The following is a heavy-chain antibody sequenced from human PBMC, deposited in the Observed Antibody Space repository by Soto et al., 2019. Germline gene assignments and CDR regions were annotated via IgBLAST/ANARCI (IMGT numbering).Heavy chain of an antibody. CDR2: IIPIFGTA. V-gene: IGHV1-69*12. J-gene: IGHJ4*02. D-gene: IGHD5-18*01. CDR3: ALSPFSGGYSYGLDY. CDR1: GGTFSSYA. Sequence: QVQLVQSGAEVKKPGSSVKVSCKASGGTFSSYAISWVRQAPGQGLEWMGGIIPIFGTANYAQKFQGRVTITADESTRPAYMELSSLRSEDTAVYYCALSPFSGGYSYGLDYWGQGTLVTVSS.